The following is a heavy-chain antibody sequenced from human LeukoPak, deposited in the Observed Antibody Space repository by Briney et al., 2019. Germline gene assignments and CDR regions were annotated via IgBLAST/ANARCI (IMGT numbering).Heavy chain of an antibody. CDR1: GGSFSGYY. Sequence: PSETLSLTCAVYGGSFSGYYWSWIRQPPGKGLEWIGEINHSGSTNYNPSLKSRVTISVDTSKNQFSLKLSSVTAADTAVYYCARGAGIVVVTAIDYWGQGTLVTVSS. CDR2: INHSGST. J-gene: IGHJ4*02. CDR3: ARGAGIVVVTAIDY. V-gene: IGHV4-34*01. D-gene: IGHD2-21*02.